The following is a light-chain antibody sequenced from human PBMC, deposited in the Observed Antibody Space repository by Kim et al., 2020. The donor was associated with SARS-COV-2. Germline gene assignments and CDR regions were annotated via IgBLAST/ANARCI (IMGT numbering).Light chain of an antibody. CDR1: QSISSW. Sequence: DIQMTQSPSTLSASVGDRVTITCRASQSISSWLAWYQQKPGKAPKLLIYKASSLESGVPSRFSGSGSGTEFTLTISSLQPDDFATYYCQQYNSYPLLTFGGGTKVDIK. J-gene: IGKJ4*01. CDR2: KAS. CDR3: QQYNSYPLLT. V-gene: IGKV1-5*03.